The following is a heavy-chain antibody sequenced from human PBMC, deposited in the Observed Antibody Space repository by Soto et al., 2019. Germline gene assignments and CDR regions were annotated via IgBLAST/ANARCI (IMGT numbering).Heavy chain of an antibody. CDR2: ISSSISTM. D-gene: IGHD5-18*01. V-gene: IGHV3-48*02. CDR1: GFTFSSYS. J-gene: IGHJ4*02. Sequence: EVQLVESGGGLVQPGGSLRLSCAASGFTFSSYSMNWVHQAPGKGLEWLSYISSSISTMHYADSVKGRFTISRDNAKNSLYLQINSLRDEDTAVYYCAREVRDTAVADFDYWGQGTLVTVSS. CDR3: AREVRDTAVADFDY.